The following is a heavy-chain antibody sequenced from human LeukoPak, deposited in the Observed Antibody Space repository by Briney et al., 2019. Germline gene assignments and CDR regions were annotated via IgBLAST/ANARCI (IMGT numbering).Heavy chain of an antibody. CDR2: ISSSGSTI. V-gene: IGHV3-11*04. CDR3: ARAYYYDSSGPFDY. J-gene: IGHJ4*02. Sequence: PGGSLRFSCAASGFTFSDYYMSWIRQAPGKGLEWVSYISSSGSTIYYADSVKGRFTISRDNAKNSLYLQMNSLRAEDTAVYYCARAYYYDSSGPFDYWGQGTLVTVSS. D-gene: IGHD3-22*01. CDR1: GFTFSDYY.